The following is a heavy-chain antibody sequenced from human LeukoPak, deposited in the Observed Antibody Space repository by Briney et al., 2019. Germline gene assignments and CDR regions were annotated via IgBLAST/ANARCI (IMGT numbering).Heavy chain of an antibody. CDR1: GGSISSGGYY. Sequence: PSQTLSLTCTVSGGSISSGGYYWSWIRQHPGKGLEWIGYNYYSGSTYYNPSLKSRVTISVDTSKNQFSLKLSSVTAADTAVYYCARSLSGYQYYFDYWGQGTLVTVSS. D-gene: IGHD3-22*01. J-gene: IGHJ4*02. V-gene: IGHV4-31*03. CDR3: ARSLSGYQYYFDY. CDR2: NYYSGST.